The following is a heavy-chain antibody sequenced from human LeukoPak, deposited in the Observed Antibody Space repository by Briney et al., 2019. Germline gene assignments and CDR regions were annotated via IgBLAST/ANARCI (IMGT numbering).Heavy chain of an antibody. CDR3: VRDVAPNWFDP. V-gene: IGHV4-61*01. D-gene: IGHD2-15*01. J-gene: IGHJ5*02. CDR1: GGSVSSGSYY. Sequence: PSETLSLTCTVSGGSVSSGSYYWSWIRQPPGKGLEWIGYIYYSGSTNYNPSLKSRVTISVDTSKNQFSLKLSSVTAADTAVYYCVRDVAPNWFDPWGQGTLVTVSS. CDR2: IYYSGST.